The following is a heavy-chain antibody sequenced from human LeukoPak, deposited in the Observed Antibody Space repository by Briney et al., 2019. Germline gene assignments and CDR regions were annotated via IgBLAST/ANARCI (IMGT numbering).Heavy chain of an antibody. J-gene: IGHJ5*02. V-gene: IGHV4-59*01. CDR1: GGSISRYY. CDR2: IYYCGST. CDR3: ARYQLLFRRRWFDP. D-gene: IGHD2-2*01. Sequence: SETLSLTCTVSGGSISRYYWIWIRQPPGKGLEGIGYIYYCGSTNYSPSLKSRVTISVDTSNYQFSLKLSSVTAADTAVYYCARYQLLFRRRWFDPWGQGTLVTVSS.